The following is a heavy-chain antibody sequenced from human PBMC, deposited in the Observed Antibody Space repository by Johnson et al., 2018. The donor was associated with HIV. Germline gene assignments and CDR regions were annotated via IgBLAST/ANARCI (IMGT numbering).Heavy chain of an antibody. J-gene: IGHJ3*02. CDR1: GFTVSSNY. Sequence: VQLVESGGGLIQPGGSLRLSCAASGFTVSSNYMSWVRQAPGKGLEWVSVIYSSGKTYYADSVKGRFTISRDDSKNTLYLQMNSLKTEDTAVYYCTTAASSSWYGEDAFDIWGQGTMVTVSS. V-gene: IGHV3-53*01. D-gene: IGHD6-13*01. CDR3: TTAASSSWYGEDAFDI. CDR2: IYSSGKT.